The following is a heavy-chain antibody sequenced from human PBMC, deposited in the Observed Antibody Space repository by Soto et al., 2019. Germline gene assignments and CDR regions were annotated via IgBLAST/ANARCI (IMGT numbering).Heavy chain of an antibody. CDR2: IYYSGSP. Sequence: SETLSLICTFSGDSISSSKYYWGWIRQPPGKGLEWIGSIYYSGSPYYNSSLKSRVTISVDTSKNHFSLKLTSMTAADTAVYYCATLPHYGDTNAGFWGHGILVTSPQ. D-gene: IGHD4-17*01. CDR3: ATLPHYGDTNAGF. V-gene: IGHV4-39*02. CDR1: GDSISSSKYY. J-gene: IGHJ4*01.